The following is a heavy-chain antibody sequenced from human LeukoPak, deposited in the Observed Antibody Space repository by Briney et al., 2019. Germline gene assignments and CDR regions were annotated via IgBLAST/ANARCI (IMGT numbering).Heavy chain of an antibody. CDR2: IIPMFGTA. CDR1: GGTFSSYA. Sequence: SVTVSCKASGGTFSSYAISWVRQAPGQGLEWMGGIIPMFGTANYAQTFQGRVTITTEESTSTAYMELRSPVSEDTAMYYCARVFARGGEIRGIYYYDWGQRSLVTVSS. CDR3: ARVFARGGEIRGIYYYD. D-gene: IGHD1-26*01. V-gene: IGHV1-69*05. J-gene: IGHJ4*02.